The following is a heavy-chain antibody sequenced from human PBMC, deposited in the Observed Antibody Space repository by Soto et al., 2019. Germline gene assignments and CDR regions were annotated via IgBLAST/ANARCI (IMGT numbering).Heavy chain of an antibody. V-gene: IGHV3-23*01. CDR1: GFTFSSSV. Sequence: PGGSLRLSCAASGFTFSSSVIAWVRPAPGKGLEWVAAISDSGGRTHYADSVKGRFTISRDNSRNTVYLQMNSLRAEDTAIYYCAKEGHSSGKAGAFDFWGQGTLVTVS. D-gene: IGHD3-22*01. J-gene: IGHJ3*01. CDR3: AKEGHSSGKAGAFDF. CDR2: ISDSGGRT.